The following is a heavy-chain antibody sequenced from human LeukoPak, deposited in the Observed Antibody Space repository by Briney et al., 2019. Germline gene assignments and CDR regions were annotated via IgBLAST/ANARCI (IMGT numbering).Heavy chain of an antibody. CDR1: GFTFSSYG. J-gene: IGHJ6*02. Sequence: GGSLRLSCAASGFTFSSYGMHWVRQAPGKGLEWVAVISYDGSNKYYADSVKGRFTISRDNSKNTLYLQMNSLRAEDTAVYYCAKGHYDILTGYYYYYGMDVWGQGTTVTVSS. V-gene: IGHV3-30*18. D-gene: IGHD3-9*01. CDR2: ISYDGSNK. CDR3: AKGHYDILTGYYYYYGMDV.